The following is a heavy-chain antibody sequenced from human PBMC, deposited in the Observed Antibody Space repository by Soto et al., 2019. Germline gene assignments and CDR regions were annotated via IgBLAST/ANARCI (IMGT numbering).Heavy chain of an antibody. CDR3: FASSSSTQYRDWFDP. V-gene: IGHV3-23*01. J-gene: IGHJ5*02. D-gene: IGHD6-6*01. CDR2: ISGSGGST. Sequence: EVQLLESGGGLVQPGGSLRLSCAASGFTFSSYAMSWVRQAQGKGLEWVSAISGSGGSTYYADSVKGRFTISRDNSKNTLYLQMNSLRAEDTAVYYSFASSSSTQYRDWFDPWGQGTLVTVSS. CDR1: GFTFSSYA.